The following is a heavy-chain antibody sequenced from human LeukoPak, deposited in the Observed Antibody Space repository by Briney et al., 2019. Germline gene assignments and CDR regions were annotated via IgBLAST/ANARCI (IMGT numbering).Heavy chain of an antibody. Sequence: PGGSLRLSCAASGFTFSSYWMSWVRQAPGKGLEWVANIKQDGSEKYYVDSVKGRFTISRDNAKNSLYLQMNSLRAEDTAVYYCARWGLSSWFNYYCYYYMDVWGKGTTVTISS. V-gene: IGHV3-7*01. CDR3: ARWGLSSWFNYYCYYYMDV. CDR1: GFTFSSYW. J-gene: IGHJ6*03. CDR2: IKQDGSEK. D-gene: IGHD6-13*01.